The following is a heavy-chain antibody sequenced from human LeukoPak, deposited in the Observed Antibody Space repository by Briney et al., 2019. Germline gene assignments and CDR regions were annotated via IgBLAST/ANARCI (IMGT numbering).Heavy chain of an antibody. J-gene: IGHJ4*02. CDR1: GGTFSSYA. CDR2: IIPIFGTA. D-gene: IGHD5-18*01. CDR3: ARERRVYSYGSFIGDY. Sequence: GASVKVSCKASGGTFSSYAISWVRQAPGQGLEWMGGIIPIFGTANYAQKFQGRVTITADKSTSTAYMELSSLRSEDTAVYYCARERRVYSYGSFIGDYWGQGTLVTVSS. V-gene: IGHV1-69*06.